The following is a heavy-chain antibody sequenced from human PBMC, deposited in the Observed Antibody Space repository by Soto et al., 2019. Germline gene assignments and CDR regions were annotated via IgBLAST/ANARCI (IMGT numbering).Heavy chain of an antibody. V-gene: IGHV4-61*01. D-gene: IGHD3-3*01. J-gene: IGHJ4*02. Sequence: SETLSLTCTVSGGSVSSGSYYWSWIRQPPGKGLEWIGYIYYSGSTNYNPSLKSRVTISVDTSKNQFSLKLSSVTAADTAVYYCARGSDYDFWSGPEGYFDYWGQGTLVTVSS. CDR3: ARGSDYDFWSGPEGYFDY. CDR1: GGSVSSGSYY. CDR2: IYYSGST.